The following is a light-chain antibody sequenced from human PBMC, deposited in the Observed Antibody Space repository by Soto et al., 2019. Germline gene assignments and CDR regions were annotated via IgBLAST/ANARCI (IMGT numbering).Light chain of an antibody. J-gene: IGKJ5*01. CDR3: QLYGRSIT. CDR2: GAS. Sequence: EIVLAQSPGTLSLSPLEIATLSFMASQSVGSSYLAWYQQKPGQAPRLLIYGASSRATGIPDRFSGSGSGTDFTLTITRLEPEDFAVYYCQLYGRSITFGQGTRLEIK. CDR1: QSVGSSY. V-gene: IGKV3-20*01.